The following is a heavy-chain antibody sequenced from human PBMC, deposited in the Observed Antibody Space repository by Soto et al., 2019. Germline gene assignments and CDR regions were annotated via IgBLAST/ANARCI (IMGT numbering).Heavy chain of an antibody. D-gene: IGHD3-22*01. CDR3: ARKVKYYYGMDV. Sequence: QLQLQESGPGLVKPSETLSLTCTVSGGSISSSSYYWGWIRQPPGKGLGWIGSIYYSGSTYYNPSLKSRVTISVDTSKNQFSLKLSSVTAADTAVYYCARKVKYYYGMDVWGQGTTVTVSS. V-gene: IGHV4-39*01. CDR2: IYYSGST. J-gene: IGHJ6*02. CDR1: GGSISSSSYY.